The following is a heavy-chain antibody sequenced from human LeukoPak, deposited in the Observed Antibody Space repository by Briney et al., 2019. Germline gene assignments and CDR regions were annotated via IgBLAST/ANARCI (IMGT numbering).Heavy chain of an antibody. Sequence: GGSLRLSCAASGFTLSGYWMNWVRQAPGKGLEWVANINLGGSAKLYVDSVKGRFTISRDNAKSSLDLQMNSLKVEDTAVYYCAAWGKYNYWGRGTLVTVSS. CDR1: GFTLSGYW. CDR2: INLGGSAK. CDR3: AAWGKYNY. D-gene: IGHD7-27*01. J-gene: IGHJ4*02. V-gene: IGHV3-7*01.